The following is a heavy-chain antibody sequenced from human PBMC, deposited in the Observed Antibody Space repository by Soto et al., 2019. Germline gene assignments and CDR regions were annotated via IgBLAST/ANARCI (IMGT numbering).Heavy chain of an antibody. CDR1: GGTFSSYA. J-gene: IGHJ4*02. Sequence: SVKVSCKASGGTFSSYAISWVRQAPGQGLEWMGGIIPIFGTANYAQKFQGRVTITADESTSTAYMELSSLRSEDTAVYYCTRQDSGSYYENREFDYWGQGTLVTVSS. V-gene: IGHV1-69*13. D-gene: IGHD1-26*01. CDR3: TRQDSGSYYENREFDY. CDR2: IIPIFGTA.